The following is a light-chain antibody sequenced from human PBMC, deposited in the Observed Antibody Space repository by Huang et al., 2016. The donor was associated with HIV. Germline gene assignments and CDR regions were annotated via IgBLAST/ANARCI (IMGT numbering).Light chain of an antibody. Sequence: EFVLTQSPATLSLSPGERATLSCRASQSISSSLAWYQQKPGQAPRLLTYDASYRATGIPARFSGSGSGTDCTLTISSLEPEDFAVYYCQQRSNGPPLFTFGPGTKVDIK. CDR3: QQRSNGPPLFT. J-gene: IGKJ3*01. CDR1: QSISSS. CDR2: DAS. V-gene: IGKV3-11*01.